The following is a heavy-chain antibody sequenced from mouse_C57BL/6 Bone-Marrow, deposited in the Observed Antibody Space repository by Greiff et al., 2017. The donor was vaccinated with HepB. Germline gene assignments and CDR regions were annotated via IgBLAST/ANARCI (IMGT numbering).Heavy chain of an antibody. V-gene: IGHV14-4*01. J-gene: IGHJ2*01. CDR3: TTLGYGSSYFDY. D-gene: IGHD1-1*01. CDR2: IDPENGDT. Sequence: VHVKQSRAELVRPGASVKLSCTASGFNIKDDYMHWVKQRPEQGLEWIGWIDPENGDTEYASKFQGKATITADTSSNTAYLQLSSLTSEDTAVYYCTTLGYGSSYFDYWGQGTTLTVSS. CDR1: GFNIKDDY.